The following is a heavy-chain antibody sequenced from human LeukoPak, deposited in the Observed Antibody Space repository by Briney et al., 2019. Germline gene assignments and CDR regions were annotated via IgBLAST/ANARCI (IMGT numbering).Heavy chain of an antibody. Sequence: PSETLSLTCTVSGGSISNSSYYWGWIRQPPGKGLEWIGAIYYSGSTYFDPSLKSRVTMSVDTSKNQFSLKLSSVTAADTAVYYCARQYYDILTGYPYYFDYWSQGTLVTVSS. CDR2: IYYSGST. CDR1: GGSISNSSYY. J-gene: IGHJ4*02. D-gene: IGHD3-9*01. CDR3: ARQYYDILTGYPYYFDY. V-gene: IGHV4-39*01.